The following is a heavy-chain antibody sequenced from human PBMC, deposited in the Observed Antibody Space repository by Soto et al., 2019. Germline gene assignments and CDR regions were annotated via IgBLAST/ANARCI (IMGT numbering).Heavy chain of an antibody. CDR2: IYHSGST. Sequence: QVQLQESGPGLVKPSGTLSLTCAVSGGSISSSNWWSWVRQPPGKGLEWIGEIYHSGSTNYNPSLKSRVTISVDKSKNQFSLKLRSVTAADTAVYYWARAVWGSSGYYSYYFDYWGQGTLVTVAS. J-gene: IGHJ4*02. CDR1: GGSISSSNW. V-gene: IGHV4-4*02. CDR3: ARAVWGSSGYYSYYFDY. D-gene: IGHD3-22*01.